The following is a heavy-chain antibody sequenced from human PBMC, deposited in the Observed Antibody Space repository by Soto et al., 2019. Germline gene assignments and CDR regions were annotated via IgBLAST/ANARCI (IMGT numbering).Heavy chain of an antibody. J-gene: IGHJ6*02. Sequence: CLNISCGGSGYKFTSHWIGWVCQMPGKGLEWMGGIWPGDSDTRYSPSFQGQVTISADKSITTAYLQWSSLKASDTAMYYCARRGDRFVMDVSGQGTTVT. CDR2: IWPGDSDT. V-gene: IGHV5-51*01. CDR1: GYKFTSHW. D-gene: IGHD2-21*02. CDR3: ARRGDRFVMDV.